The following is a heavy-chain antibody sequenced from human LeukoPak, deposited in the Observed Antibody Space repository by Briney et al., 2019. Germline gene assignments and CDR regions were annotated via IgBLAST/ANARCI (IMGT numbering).Heavy chain of an antibody. J-gene: IGHJ4*02. CDR3: AKRRTTVITMDYFDY. V-gene: IGHV3-7*01. Sequence: PGGSLRLSCVASGFTFSTDWMSWVRQAPGKGLEWVANIKHDGREKYYVESVKGRFTISRDNAKNSLYLQMNSLRAEDTAVYYCAKRRTTVITMDYFDYWGQGTLVTVSS. CDR2: IKHDGREK. D-gene: IGHD4-17*01. CDR1: GFTFSTDW.